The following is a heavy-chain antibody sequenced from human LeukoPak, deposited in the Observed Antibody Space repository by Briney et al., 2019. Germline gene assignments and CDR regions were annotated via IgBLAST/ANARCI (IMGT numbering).Heavy chain of an antibody. Sequence: PGGSLRLSCVGSGFTFSTYWMSWVRQAPGEGLEWVANINQDGSETYYADSVKGRFTFSRDNAENSLYIQMNSLRAEDTAVYYCAMALGSGTHDYWGQGTLVTVSS. V-gene: IGHV3-7*01. CDR1: GFTFSTYW. D-gene: IGHD1-26*01. CDR3: AMALGSGTHDY. CDR2: INQDGSET. J-gene: IGHJ4*02.